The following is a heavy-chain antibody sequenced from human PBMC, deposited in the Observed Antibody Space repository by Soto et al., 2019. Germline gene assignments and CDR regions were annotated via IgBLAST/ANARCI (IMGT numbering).Heavy chain of an antibody. J-gene: IGHJ4*02. CDR1: GFTFSSYG. CDR3: ARWGIAAGDY. Sequence: QVQLVESGGGVVQPGRSLRLSCAASGFTFSSYGMHWVRQAPGKGLEWVAVIWYDGSNKYYADSVKGRFTISRDNSKNTLYLQRNSVLAEDTAVYYCARWGIAAGDYWGQGTLVTVSS. D-gene: IGHD6-13*01. CDR2: IWYDGSNK. V-gene: IGHV3-33*01.